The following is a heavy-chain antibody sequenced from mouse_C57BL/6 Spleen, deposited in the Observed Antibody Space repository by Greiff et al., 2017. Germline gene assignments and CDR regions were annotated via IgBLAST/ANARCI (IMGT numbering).Heavy chain of an antibody. CDR3: ARPGTGTGFAD. Sequence: QVQLQQPGAELVKPGASVKLSCKASGYTFTSYWMPWVKQRPGQGLEWIGMIHPNSGSTNYNEKFKSKATLTVDKSSSTAYMQLSSLTSEDSAVYYCARPGTGTGFADWGQGTLVTVSA. CDR2: IHPNSGST. D-gene: IGHD4-1*01. J-gene: IGHJ3*01. CDR1: GYTFTSYW. V-gene: IGHV1-64*01.